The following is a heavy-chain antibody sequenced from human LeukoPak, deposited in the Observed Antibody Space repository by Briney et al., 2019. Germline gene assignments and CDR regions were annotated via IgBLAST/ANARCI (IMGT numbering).Heavy chain of an antibody. V-gene: IGHV4-39*01. J-gene: IGHJ4*02. CDR1: GGSISSSSYY. CDR2: IYYSGST. D-gene: IGHD6-6*01. Sequence: SETLSLTCTVSGGSISSSSYYWGWIRQPPGKGLEWIGSIYYSGSTYYNPSLKSRVTISVDTSKNQFSLKLSSVTAADTAVCYCARRSTARPGFDYWGQGTLVTVSS. CDR3: ARRSTARPGFDY.